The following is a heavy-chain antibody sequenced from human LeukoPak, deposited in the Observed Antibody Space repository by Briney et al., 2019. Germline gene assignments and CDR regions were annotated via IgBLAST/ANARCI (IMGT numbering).Heavy chain of an antibody. CDR2: IKQDGSEK. CDR3: AKDFCTNGVCYTFDY. CDR1: GFTFSNYW. D-gene: IGHD2-8*01. V-gene: IGHV3-7*03. J-gene: IGHJ4*02. Sequence: PGGSLRLSCAASGFTFSNYWMSWVRQVPGKGLEWVANIKQDGSEKYYVDSVKGRFTISRDNSKNTLYLQMNSLRAEDTAVYYCAKDFCTNGVCYTFDYWGQGTLVTVSS.